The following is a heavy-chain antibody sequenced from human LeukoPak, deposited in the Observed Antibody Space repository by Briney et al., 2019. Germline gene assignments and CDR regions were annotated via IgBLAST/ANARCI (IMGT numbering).Heavy chain of an antibody. D-gene: IGHD1-26*01. J-gene: IGHJ5*02. V-gene: IGHV4-4*07. Sequence: SETLSLTCTVSGGSISSYYWSWIRQPAGKGLEWIGRIYTSGSTNYNPSLKSRVTMSVDTSKNQFSLKLSSVTAAGTAVYYCARDSGSYFIGWFDPWGQGTLVTVSS. CDR1: GGSISSYY. CDR2: IYTSGST. CDR3: ARDSGSYFIGWFDP.